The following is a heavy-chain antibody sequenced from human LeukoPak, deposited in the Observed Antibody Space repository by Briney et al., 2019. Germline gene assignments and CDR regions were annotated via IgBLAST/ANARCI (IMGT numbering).Heavy chain of an antibody. V-gene: IGHV4-30-4*07. Sequence: SQTLSLTCAVSGGSISGGGYSWSWIRQPPGKGLEWIGYIYYSGSTNYNPSLKSRVTISVDTSKNQFSLKLSSVTAADTAVYYCAKTYYDILTGYGGPYYMDVWGKGTTVTVSS. J-gene: IGHJ6*03. CDR2: IYYSGST. CDR1: GGSISGGGYS. CDR3: AKTYYDILTGYGGPYYMDV. D-gene: IGHD3-9*01.